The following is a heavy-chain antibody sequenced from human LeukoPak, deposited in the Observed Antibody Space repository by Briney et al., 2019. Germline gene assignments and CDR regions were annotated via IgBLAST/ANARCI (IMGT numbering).Heavy chain of an antibody. CDR2: ISAYNGNT. D-gene: IGHD3-10*01. Sequence: ASVKVSCKASGYTFTSYGISWVRQAPGQGLEWMGWISAYNGNTNYAQKLQGGVTMTTDTSTSTAYMELRSLRSDDTAMYYCASSYYGSGSYDYWGQGTLVTVSS. CDR3: ASSYYGSGSYDY. V-gene: IGHV1-18*01. CDR1: GYTFTSYG. J-gene: IGHJ4*02.